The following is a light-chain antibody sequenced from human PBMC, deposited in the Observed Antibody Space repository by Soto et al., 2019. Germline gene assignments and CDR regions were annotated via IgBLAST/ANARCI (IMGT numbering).Light chain of an antibody. CDR3: QQYNNWPWT. Sequence: TLSVSPRERPTLSCRASQSVSSNLAWYQQKPGQAPRLLIYGASTRATGIPARFSGSGSGTEFTLTISSLQSEDFAVYYCQQYNNWPWTFGQGTKVDIK. J-gene: IGKJ1*01. V-gene: IGKV3-15*01. CDR1: QSVSSN. CDR2: GAS.